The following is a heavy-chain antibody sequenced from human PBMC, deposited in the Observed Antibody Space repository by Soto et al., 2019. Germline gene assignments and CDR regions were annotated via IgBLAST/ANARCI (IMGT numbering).Heavy chain of an antibody. CDR2: IYYSGST. Sequence: SETLSLTCPVSGGSISSGCYYWGWIRQHPGKGLEWIGYIYYSGSTYYNPSLKSRVTISVDTSKNQFSLKLSSVTAADTAVYYCARGAKDYGDYLLFDYWGQGTLVTVSS. V-gene: IGHV4-31*03. D-gene: IGHD4-17*01. CDR3: ARGAKDYGDYLLFDY. J-gene: IGHJ4*02. CDR1: GGSISSGCYY.